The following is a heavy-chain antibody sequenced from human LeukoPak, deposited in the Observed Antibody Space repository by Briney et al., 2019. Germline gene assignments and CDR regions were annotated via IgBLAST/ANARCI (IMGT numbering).Heavy chain of an antibody. CDR2: INHSGST. D-gene: IGHD3-3*01. Sequence: PSETLSLTCAVYGGSFSGYYWSWIRQLPGKGLEWVGEINHSGSTNDNPSLKSRVTISVDTSKNQFSLKLSSVTAADTAVYYCARAERLDFWSGYYTYWGQGTLVTVSS. CDR1: GGSFSGYY. J-gene: IGHJ4*02. V-gene: IGHV4-34*01. CDR3: ARAERLDFWSGYYTY.